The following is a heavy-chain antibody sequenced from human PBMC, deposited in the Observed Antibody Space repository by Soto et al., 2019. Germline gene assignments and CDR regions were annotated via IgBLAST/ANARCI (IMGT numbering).Heavy chain of an antibody. J-gene: IGHJ4*01. CDR3: ARGGTIAVTTIGDY. CDR2: ISSSSSTI. Sequence: DVQLVESGGGLVQPGGSLRLSCAASGFTFRSYNMNWVRQAPGKGLDWVSYISSSSSTIYYADSVKGRFTISRDNAKNSLYLQINSLRDDDTAMYYCARGGTIAVTTIGDYWGQGTLVTVSS. V-gene: IGHV3-48*02. D-gene: IGHD5-12*01. CDR1: GFTFRSYN.